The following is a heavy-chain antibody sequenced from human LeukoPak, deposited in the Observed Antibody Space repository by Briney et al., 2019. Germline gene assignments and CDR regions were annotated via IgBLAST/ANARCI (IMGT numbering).Heavy chain of an antibody. CDR3: AKGPRGSSGWSDY. V-gene: IGHV3-30*02. CDR1: GFTFSNAW. Sequence: PGGSLRLSCATSGFTFSNAWMTWVRQAPGKGLEWVAFIRYDGSNKYYADSVKGRFTISRDNSKNTLYLQMNSLRAEDTALYYCAKGPRGSSGWSDYWGQGTLVTVSS. J-gene: IGHJ4*02. CDR2: IRYDGSNK. D-gene: IGHD6-19*01.